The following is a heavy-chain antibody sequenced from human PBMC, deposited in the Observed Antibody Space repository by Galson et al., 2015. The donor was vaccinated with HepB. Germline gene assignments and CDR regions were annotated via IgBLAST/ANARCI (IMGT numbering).Heavy chain of an antibody. V-gene: IGHV3-23*01. Sequence: SLRLSCAGSGFTFSRTGMTWVRQAPGKGLECVSAISMSGSGRDYVDSVRGRFTIPRDNSNNMLYLQMNDLRAEDTAVYYCAKGTTNIDYWGQGTLVTVSS. J-gene: IGHJ4*02. CDR2: ISMSGSGR. CDR1: GFTFSRTG. D-gene: IGHD1-1*01. CDR3: AKGTTNIDY.